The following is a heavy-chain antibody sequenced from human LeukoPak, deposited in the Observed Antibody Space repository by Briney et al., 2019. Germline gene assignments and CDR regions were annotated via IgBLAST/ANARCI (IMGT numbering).Heavy chain of an antibody. CDR3: ARRSYYDSSGYYPD. CDR2: IYYSGST. Sequence: PSETLSLTCTVSGGFISSSSYYWGWIRQPPGKGLEWIGSIYYSGSTYYNPSLKSRVTISVDTSKNQFSLKLSSVTAADTAVYYCARRSYYDSSGYYPDWGQGTLVTVSS. CDR1: GGFISSSSYY. D-gene: IGHD3-22*01. V-gene: IGHV4-39*01. J-gene: IGHJ4*02.